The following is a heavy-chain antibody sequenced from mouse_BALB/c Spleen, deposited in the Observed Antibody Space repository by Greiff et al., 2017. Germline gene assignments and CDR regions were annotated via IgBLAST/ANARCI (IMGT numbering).Heavy chain of an antibody. CDR1: GYTFTDYN. V-gene: IGHV1S29*02. Sequence: VHVKQSGPELVKPGASVKISCKASGYTFTDYNMHWVKQSHGKSLEWIGYIYPYNGGTGYNQKFKSKATLTVDNSSSTAYMELRSLTSEDSAVYYCARYDYDGYYAMDDWGQGTSVTVSS. CDR3: ARYDYDGYYAMDD. D-gene: IGHD2-4*01. J-gene: IGHJ4*01. CDR2: IYPYNGGT.